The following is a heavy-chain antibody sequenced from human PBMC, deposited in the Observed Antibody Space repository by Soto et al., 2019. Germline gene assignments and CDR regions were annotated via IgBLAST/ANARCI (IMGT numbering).Heavy chain of an antibody. Sequence: QVQLVESGGGVVQPGRSLRLSCAASGFTFSSYAMHWVRQAPGKGLEWVAVISYDGRNKYYADSVKGRFTISRDNSKNTLYLQMNSLRAEDTAVYYCARGRVVAATRGWGQGTLVTVSS. CDR2: ISYDGRNK. D-gene: IGHD2-15*01. CDR3: ARGRVVAATRG. J-gene: IGHJ4*02. CDR1: GFTFSSYA. V-gene: IGHV3-30*04.